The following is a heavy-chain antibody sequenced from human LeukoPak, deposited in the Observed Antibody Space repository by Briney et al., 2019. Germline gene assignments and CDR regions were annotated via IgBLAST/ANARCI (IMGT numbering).Heavy chain of an antibody. J-gene: IGHJ6*04. V-gene: IGHV3-48*03. CDR2: ISSSGSTI. D-gene: IGHD3-10*02. CDR3: AELGITMFGGV. Sequence: PEGSLRLSCAASGFTFSSYEMNWVRQAPGKGLEWVSYISSSGSTIYYADSVKGRFTISRDNAKNSLYLQMNSLRAEDTAVYYCAELGITMFGGVWGKGTTVTISS. CDR1: GFTFSSYE.